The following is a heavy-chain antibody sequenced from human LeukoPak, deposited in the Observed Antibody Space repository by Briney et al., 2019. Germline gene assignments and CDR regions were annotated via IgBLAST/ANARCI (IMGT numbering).Heavy chain of an antibody. D-gene: IGHD3-10*01. V-gene: IGHV1-8*01. CDR3: ARESILLWFGERRLYYGMDV. Sequence: GASVKVSCKASGYTFTSYDINRVRQATGQGLEWMGWMNPNSGNTGYAQKFQGRVTMTRNTSISTAYMELSSLRSEDTAVYYCARESILLWFGERRLYYGMDVWGQGTTVTVSS. CDR2: MNPNSGNT. CDR1: GYTFTSYD. J-gene: IGHJ6*02.